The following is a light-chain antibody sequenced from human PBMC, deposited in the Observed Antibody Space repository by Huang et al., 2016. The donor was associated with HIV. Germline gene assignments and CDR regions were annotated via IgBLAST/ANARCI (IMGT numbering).Light chain of an antibody. J-gene: IGKJ2*01. CDR3: MQGTRWPPYT. CDR2: NVF. Sequence: DVVLNQSPLSLPVTLGQSASISCRSSQTLEYSNGNTYLSWFHQRPGQAPRRLIYNVFKRDSGVPDRFSGSGSGTDFTLKISRVEAEDVGIYYCMQGTRWPPYTFGQGTKLEI. CDR1: QTLEYSNGNTY. V-gene: IGKV2-30*01.